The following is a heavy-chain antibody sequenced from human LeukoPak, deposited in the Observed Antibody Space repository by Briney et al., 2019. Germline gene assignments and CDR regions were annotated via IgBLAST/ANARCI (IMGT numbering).Heavy chain of an antibody. CDR3: ARDEGSYHGGYFDY. D-gene: IGHD1-26*01. J-gene: IGHJ4*02. V-gene: IGHV1-69*04. CDR1: GGTFSSYT. Sequence: SVKVSCKASGGTFSSYTISWVRQAPGQGLEWMGRIIPILGIANYAQKFQGRVTITADKSTSTAYMELSSLRSEDTAVYYCARDEGSYHGGYFDYWGQGTLVTVSS. CDR2: IIPILGIA.